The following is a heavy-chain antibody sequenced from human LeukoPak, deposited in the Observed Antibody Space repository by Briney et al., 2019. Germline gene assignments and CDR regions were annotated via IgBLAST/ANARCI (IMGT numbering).Heavy chain of an antibody. J-gene: IGHJ4*02. CDR1: GGSISSGDYY. Sequence: SETLSLTCTVSGGSISSGDYYWSWIRQPPGKGLEWIGYIYYSGSTYYNPSLKSRVTISVDTSKNQFSLKLSSVTAADTAVYYCARAGGFFSPFGYWGQGTLVTVSS. V-gene: IGHV4-30-4*01. D-gene: IGHD3-16*01. CDR2: IYYSGST. CDR3: ARAGGFFSPFGY.